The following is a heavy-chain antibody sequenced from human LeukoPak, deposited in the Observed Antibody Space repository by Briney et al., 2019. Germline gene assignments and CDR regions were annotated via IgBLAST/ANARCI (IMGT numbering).Heavy chain of an antibody. Sequence: SETLSLTCTVSGGSISSGSYYWSWIRQPAGKGLEWTGRIYTSWSTNYNPSLKSRVSISIDTSKNQFSLKLSSVTAADTAVYYCARGVGSSSRVRYSYMDVWGKGTTVTVSS. CDR2: IYTSWST. J-gene: IGHJ6*03. V-gene: IGHV4-61*02. CDR3: ARGVGSSSRVRYSYMDV. D-gene: IGHD2-2*01. CDR1: GGSISSGSYY.